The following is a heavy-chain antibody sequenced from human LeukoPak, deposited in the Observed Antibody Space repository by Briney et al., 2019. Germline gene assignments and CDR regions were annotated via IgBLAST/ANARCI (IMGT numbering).Heavy chain of an antibody. J-gene: IGHJ4*02. V-gene: IGHV1-69*06. CDR1: GGAFSSYA. D-gene: IGHD1-26*01. CDR2: IIPIFGTA. Sequence: GASLKLSCKASGGAFSSYAITWVRQAPGQGLEWMGRIIPIFGTATYAQKFQGRVTITADKSTSTAYIELSSLRSEDTAVYYCARGMDSGSYSPDFDYWGQGTLVTVSS. CDR3: ARGMDSGSYSPDFDY.